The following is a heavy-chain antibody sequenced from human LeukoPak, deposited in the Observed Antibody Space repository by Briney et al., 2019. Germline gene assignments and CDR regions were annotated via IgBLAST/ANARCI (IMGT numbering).Heavy chain of an antibody. CDR1: GYTFTRFH. D-gene: IGHD7-27*01. CDR3: ARSPPNWGFDY. J-gene: IGHJ4*02. CDR2: INPSGGSS. Sequence: ASVKVSCKASGYTFTRFHMHWVRQAPGQGLEWMGIINPSGGSSSYAQKFQGRVTMTRDTSTSTVYMELSSLRSEDTAVYYCARSPPNWGFDYWGQGTLVTVSS. V-gene: IGHV1-46*01.